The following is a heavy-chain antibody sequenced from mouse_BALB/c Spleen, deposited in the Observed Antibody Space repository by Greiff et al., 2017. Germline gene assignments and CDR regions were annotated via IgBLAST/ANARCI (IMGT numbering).Heavy chain of an antibody. CDR3: AIGGSWFAY. D-gene: IGHD3-3*01. J-gene: IGHJ3*01. CDR1: GYTFTDYN. V-gene: IGHV1S29*02. CDR2: IYPYNGGT. Sequence: VQLQQSGPELVKPGASVKISCKASGYTFTDYNMHWVKQSHGKSLEWIGYIYPYNGGTGYNQKFTSKATLTVYNSTSTAYMELRSLTAEDTADYSCAIGGSWFAYWGQGTLVTVSA.